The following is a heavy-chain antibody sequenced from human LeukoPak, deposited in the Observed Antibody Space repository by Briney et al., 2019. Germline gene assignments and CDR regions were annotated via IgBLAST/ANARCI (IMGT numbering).Heavy chain of an antibody. D-gene: IGHD3-22*01. V-gene: IGHV4-39*07. CDR2: IYYSGST. CDR3: ARGRKDSSGYYPEYYFDY. Sequence: SETLSLTCTVSGGSISSSSYYWGWIRQPPGKGLEWIGSIYYSGSTYYNPSLKSRVTISVDTSKNQFSLKLSSVTAADTAVYYCARGRKDSSGYYPEYYFDYWGQGTLVTVSS. J-gene: IGHJ4*02. CDR1: GGSISSSSYY.